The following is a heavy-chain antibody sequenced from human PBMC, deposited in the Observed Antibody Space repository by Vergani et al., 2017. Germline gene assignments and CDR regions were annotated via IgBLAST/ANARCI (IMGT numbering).Heavy chain of an antibody. Sequence: QVQLQESGPGLVKPPGTLTLTCDVSGDSISSNNCWTWVRPPPGKGLEWIGEICHTEDTKYSPSLKSRVTVSVDESRNLFSLRLKSVTAADTAVYYCATIGYRRWGYYFDYWGQGILVTVSS. CDR1: GDSISSNNC. CDR2: ICHTEDT. D-gene: IGHD2-2*02. CDR3: ATIGYRRWGYYFDY. J-gene: IGHJ4*02. V-gene: IGHV4-4*03.